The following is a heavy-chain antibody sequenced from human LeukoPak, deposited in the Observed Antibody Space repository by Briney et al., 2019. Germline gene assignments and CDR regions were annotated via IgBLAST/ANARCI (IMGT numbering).Heavy chain of an antibody. J-gene: IGHJ4*02. Sequence: ASVKVSCXASGYTFTSYDISWVRQARGLGLEWMGRIIPIFGTANYAQKFQGRVTITTDESTSTAYMELSSLRSEDTAVYYCAREPYGGNPNFDYWGQGTLVTASS. CDR2: IIPIFGTA. CDR1: GYTFTSYD. D-gene: IGHD4-23*01. CDR3: AREPYGGNPNFDY. V-gene: IGHV1-69*05.